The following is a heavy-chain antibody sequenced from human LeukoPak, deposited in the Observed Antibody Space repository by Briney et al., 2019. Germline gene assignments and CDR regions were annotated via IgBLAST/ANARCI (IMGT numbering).Heavy chain of an antibody. V-gene: IGHV1-69*04. CDR3: ARGPIAAAGTRWAGDY. CDR1: AGTFSSYA. CDR2: IIPILGIA. D-gene: IGHD6-13*01. J-gene: IGHJ4*02. Sequence: SVTVSFKSSAGTFSSYAISWVRQAPGQGLGWMGRIIPILGIANYAQKFQGRVTITADKSTSTAYMELSSLRSEDTAVYYCARGPIAAAGTRWAGDYWGQGTLVTVSS.